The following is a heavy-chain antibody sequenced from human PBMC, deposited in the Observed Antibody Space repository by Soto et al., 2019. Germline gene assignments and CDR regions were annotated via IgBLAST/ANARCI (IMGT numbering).Heavy chain of an antibody. V-gene: IGHV6-1*01. D-gene: IGHD6-25*01. Sequence: SQTLSLTCAISGDSVSSNSAAWIWIRQSPSRGLEWLGRTYYRSKWYHDYALSVKSRITINPDTSKNQFSLQMNSVTPEDTAVYYCARGKSLGASAIDYWGQGTLVTVSS. CDR3: ARGKSLGASAIDY. CDR1: GDSVSSNSAA. CDR2: TYYRSKWYH. J-gene: IGHJ4*02.